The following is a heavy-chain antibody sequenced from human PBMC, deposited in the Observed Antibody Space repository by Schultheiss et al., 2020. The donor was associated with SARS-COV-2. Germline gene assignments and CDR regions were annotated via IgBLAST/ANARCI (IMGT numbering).Heavy chain of an antibody. D-gene: IGHD3-3*01. CDR3: ARARTYYDFWSGYPFLDY. Sequence: SETLSLTCAVSGYSISSGYYWGWIRQSPGKGLEWIGSIYHSGITYYSPSLQSRVAISVDTSKNQFSLKLSSVTAADTAVYYCARARTYYDFWSGYPFLDYWGQGTLVTVSS. CDR2: IYHSGIT. CDR1: GYSISSGYY. J-gene: IGHJ4*02. V-gene: IGHV4-38-2*01.